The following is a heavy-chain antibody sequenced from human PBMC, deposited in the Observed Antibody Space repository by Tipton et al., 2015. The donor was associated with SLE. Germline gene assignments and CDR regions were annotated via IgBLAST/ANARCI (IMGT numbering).Heavy chain of an antibody. Sequence: GSLRLSCAASGFTFSNYAMSWVRQAPGKGLQWVSGISGIAANTYYADSVKGRFIVSRDNSNNTLFLEMSSLRTEDTAVYYCAKDKGVVALDIWGQGTMVTVSS. CDR3: AKDKGVVALDI. CDR2: ISGIAANT. CDR1: GFTFSNYA. V-gene: IGHV3-23*01. J-gene: IGHJ3*02. D-gene: IGHD2-21*01.